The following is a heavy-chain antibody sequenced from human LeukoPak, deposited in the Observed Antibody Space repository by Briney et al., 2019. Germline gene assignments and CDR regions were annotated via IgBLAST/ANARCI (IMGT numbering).Heavy chain of an antibody. CDR3: ARLQLGITIFGVVSPPDV. J-gene: IGHJ6*04. Sequence: PGGSLRLXCAASGFTFDDYGMSWVRQVPGKGLESVSGINWNGGSTGYVDSVKGRFTISRDNAKNSLYLQMNSLRAEDTALYYCARLQLGITIFGVVSPPDVWGKGTTVTVSS. CDR1: GFTFDDYG. V-gene: IGHV3-20*04. D-gene: IGHD3-3*01. CDR2: INWNGGST.